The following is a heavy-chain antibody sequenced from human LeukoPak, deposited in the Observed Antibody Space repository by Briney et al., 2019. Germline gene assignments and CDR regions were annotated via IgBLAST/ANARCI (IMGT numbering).Heavy chain of an antibody. CDR3: ARDKSKGAYNPFDY. J-gene: IGHJ4*02. CDR1: GGSITTYY. Sequence: SETLSLTCTVSGGSITTYYWSWIRQPPGKGLEWIGYIHHSGVSNQSPSLKSRVTISIDTSKNQFSLKLSSVTAADTAVYYCARDKSKGAYNPFDYWGQGTLVTVSS. V-gene: IGHV4-59*12. CDR2: IHHSGVS. D-gene: IGHD1-14*01.